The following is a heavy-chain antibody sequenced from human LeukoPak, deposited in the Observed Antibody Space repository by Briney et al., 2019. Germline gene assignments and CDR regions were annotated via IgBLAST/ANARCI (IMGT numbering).Heavy chain of an antibody. CDR3: ARWSGYSSGCCFDY. Sequence: SETLSLTCTVSGGSISSYYWSWIRQPPGKGLEWIGYIYYSGSTNYNPSLKSRVTISVDTSKNQFSLKLNSVTAADTAVYYCARWSGYSSGCCFDYWGQGTLVTVSS. CDR1: GGSISSYY. D-gene: IGHD3-22*01. J-gene: IGHJ4*02. V-gene: IGHV4-59*01. CDR2: IYYSGST.